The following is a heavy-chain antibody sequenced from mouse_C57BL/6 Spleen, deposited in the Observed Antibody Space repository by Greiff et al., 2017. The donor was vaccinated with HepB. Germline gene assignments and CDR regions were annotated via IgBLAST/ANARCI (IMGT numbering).Heavy chain of an antibody. D-gene: IGHD3-2*02. CDR1: GYTFTNYW. J-gene: IGHJ3*01. CDR3: ARSETAQASSWFAY. CDR2: IYPGGGYT. Sequence: QVQLKESGAELVRPGTSVKMSCKASGYTFTNYWIGWAKQRPGHGLEWIGDIYPGGGYTNYNEKFKGKATLTADKSSSTAYMPFSSLTSEDSAIYYCARSETAQASSWFAYWGQGTLVTVSA. V-gene: IGHV1-63*01.